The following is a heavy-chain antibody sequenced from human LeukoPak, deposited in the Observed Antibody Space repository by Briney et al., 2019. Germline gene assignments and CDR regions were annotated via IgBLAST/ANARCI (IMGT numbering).Heavy chain of an antibody. V-gene: IGHV4-30-4*01. CDR2: IFHRGGT. CDR3: AREGHYYASGSGAFDI. CDR1: NDSISSGDYY. D-gene: IGHD3-10*01. Sequence: SETLSLTCTVSNDSISSGDYYWNWIRQPPGKGLEWIGYIFHRGGTSYNPSLKSRILFSVDTSQNQFSLKLNSVTAADTAVYYCAREGHYYASGSGAFDIWGQGTMITVSS. J-gene: IGHJ3*02.